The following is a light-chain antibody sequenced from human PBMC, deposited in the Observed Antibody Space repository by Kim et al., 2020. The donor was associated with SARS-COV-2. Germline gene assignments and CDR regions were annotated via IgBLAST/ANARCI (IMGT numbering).Light chain of an antibody. J-gene: IGKJ2*01. CDR2: DAS. CDR1: QGVDRA. CDR3: QQFNDFPYT. V-gene: IGKV1D-13*01. Sequence: ANQLTQSPSSLSASVGDRVTITCRASQGVDRAVAWYQQKPGKAPKLLIFDASSLATGVPSRFSGSGSGTDFTLTITSLQPEDLATYFCQQFNDFPYTFGQGTKLEI.